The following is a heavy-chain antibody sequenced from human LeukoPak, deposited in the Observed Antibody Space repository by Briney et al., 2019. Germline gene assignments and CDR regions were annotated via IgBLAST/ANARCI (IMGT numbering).Heavy chain of an antibody. V-gene: IGHV3-30-3*01. CDR1: GFTFSSYP. CDR3: ARDRDSSSWFDY. J-gene: IGHJ4*02. Sequence: GGSLRLSCEASGFTFSSYPMHWVRQAPGKGLEWVAVISYDGSYKNYADSVKGRFTISRDNSRNTLYLQMNSLRGEDTAVYYCARDRDSSSWFDYWGQGALVTVSS. CDR2: ISYDGSYK. D-gene: IGHD6-13*01.